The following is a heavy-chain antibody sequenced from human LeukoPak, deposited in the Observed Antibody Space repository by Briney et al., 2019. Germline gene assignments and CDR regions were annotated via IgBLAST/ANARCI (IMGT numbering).Heavy chain of an antibody. V-gene: IGHV4-31*03. Sequence: SQTLSPTCTVSGGSISSGGYYWSWIRQHPGKGLEWIGYIYYSGSTYYNPSLKSRVTISVDTSKNQFSLKLSSVTAADTAVYYCARFDSLYYYYYGMDVWGQGTTVTVSS. CDR1: GGSISSGGYY. CDR2: IYYSGST. J-gene: IGHJ6*02. D-gene: IGHD3-9*01. CDR3: ARFDSLYYYYYGMDV.